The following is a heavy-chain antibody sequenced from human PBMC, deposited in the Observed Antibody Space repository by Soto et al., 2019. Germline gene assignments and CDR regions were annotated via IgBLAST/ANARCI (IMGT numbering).Heavy chain of an antibody. J-gene: IGHJ2*01. CDR2: IYYSGST. Sequence: PSETLSLTCTVSSASISSSSYTWGWIRQPPGKGLEWIGSIYYSGSTNYNPSLKSRVTISVDTSKNQFSLKLSSVTAADTAVYYCARSYDSSGCGLWGRGTLVTVSS. D-gene: IGHD3-22*01. V-gene: IGHV4-39*07. CDR3: ARSYDSSGCGL. CDR1: SASISSSSYT.